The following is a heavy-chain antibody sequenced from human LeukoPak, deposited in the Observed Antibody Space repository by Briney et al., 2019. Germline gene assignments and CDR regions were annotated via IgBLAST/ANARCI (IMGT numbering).Heavy chain of an antibody. Sequence: GGSLRLSCAASGFTFSTYSMSLVRLPPGKGLEWVSGISGSGGSTYYADYVKGRFTSSRDNSDDTLYVQMNSLRVEDTAVYYCAKSGGLSGSGRLAMDVWGQGTTVTVSS. J-gene: IGHJ6*02. CDR1: GFTFSTYS. D-gene: IGHD3-10*01. CDR2: ISGSGGST. V-gene: IGHV3-23*01. CDR3: AKSGGLSGSGRLAMDV.